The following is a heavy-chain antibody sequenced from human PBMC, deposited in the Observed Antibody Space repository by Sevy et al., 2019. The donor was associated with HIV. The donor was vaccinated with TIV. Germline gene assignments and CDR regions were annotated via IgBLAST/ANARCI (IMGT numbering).Heavy chain of an antibody. Sequence: GGSLRLSCAASGFTFSRYWMHWVRQAPGKGLMWVSHIKDDGSRAFFADSVKGRFTISRDNAKNTLYLQMNSLRAEDTAICYCARGKLGGSTTYLDFDYRGLGTLVTVSS. D-gene: IGHD1-26*01. CDR3: ARGKLGGSTTYLDFDY. CDR2: IKDDGSRA. V-gene: IGHV3-74*01. J-gene: IGHJ4*02. CDR1: GFTFSRYW.